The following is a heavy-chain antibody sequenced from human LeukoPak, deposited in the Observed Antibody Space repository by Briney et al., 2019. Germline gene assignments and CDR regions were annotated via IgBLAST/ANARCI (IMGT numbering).Heavy chain of an antibody. J-gene: IGHJ4*02. CDR3: ATLYGDSPDY. CDR1: GFSFTKYG. D-gene: IGHD4-17*01. CDR2: ISYDGSNK. V-gene: IGHV3-30*03. Sequence: GGSLRLSCADSGFSFTKYGMHWVRQAPGKGLERVAVISYDGSNKYYGDSEDSVKGRLTISRDNSKNTLYLQMNSLRPEDTAVYYCATLYGDSPDYWGQGTLVTVSS.